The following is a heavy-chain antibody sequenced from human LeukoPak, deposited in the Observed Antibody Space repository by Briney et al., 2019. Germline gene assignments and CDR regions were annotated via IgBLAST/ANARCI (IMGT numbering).Heavy chain of an antibody. Sequence: SVKVSCKASGGTFSSYAISWVRQAPGQGLEWMGRIIPILGIANYAQKFQGRVTMTRDTSTSTVYMELSSLRSEDTAMYYCASPRGGGSWGAFDIWGQGTMVTVS. CDR1: GGTFSSYA. D-gene: IGHD2-15*01. J-gene: IGHJ3*02. CDR2: IIPILGIA. CDR3: ASPRGGGSWGAFDI. V-gene: IGHV1-69*04.